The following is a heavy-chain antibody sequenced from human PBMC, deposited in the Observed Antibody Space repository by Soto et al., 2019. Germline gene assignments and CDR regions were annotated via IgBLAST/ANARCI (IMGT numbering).Heavy chain of an antibody. CDR3: ARAYGSGTYVTPSPP. Sequence: QVSLVQSGADMEKPGASMKVSCKTSGYTFTSYTVHWVRQAPGQSLQWMGWINAGNGNTKYSQSFQDRVTITRDTPASTVYMELTSLTSEDTAMYYCARAYGSGTYVTPSPPWGQGVLVTVSS. J-gene: IGHJ5*02. D-gene: IGHD3-10*01. V-gene: IGHV1-3*01. CDR2: INAGNGNT. CDR1: GYTFTSYT.